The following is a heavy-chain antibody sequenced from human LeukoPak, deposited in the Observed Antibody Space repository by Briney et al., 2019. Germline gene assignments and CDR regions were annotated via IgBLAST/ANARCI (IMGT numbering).Heavy chain of an antibody. V-gene: IGHV3-23*01. CDR2: ISGSGGST. D-gene: IGHD6-13*01. J-gene: IGHJ6*03. Sequence: PGGSLRLSCAASGFTFSSYAMSWVRQAPGKGLEWVSAISGSGGSTYYADSVKGRFTISRDNFKNTLYLQMNSLRAEDTAVYYCAKGPSSSRPYYMDVWGKGTTVTVSS. CDR3: AKGPSSSRPYYMDV. CDR1: GFTFSSYA.